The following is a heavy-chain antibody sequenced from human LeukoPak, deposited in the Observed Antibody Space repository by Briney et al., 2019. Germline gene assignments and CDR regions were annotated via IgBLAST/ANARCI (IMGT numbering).Heavy chain of an antibody. D-gene: IGHD6-19*01. Sequence: ASVKVSCKASGYTFTGYYMHWVRQAPGQGLEWMGWINPNSGGTNYAQKFQGRVTMTRDTSISTAYMELSRLRSDDTAVYYCARNQGSSGWALDAFDIWGQGTMVTVSS. CDR3: ARNQGSSGWALDAFDI. CDR1: GYTFTGYY. CDR2: INPNSGGT. V-gene: IGHV1-2*02. J-gene: IGHJ3*02.